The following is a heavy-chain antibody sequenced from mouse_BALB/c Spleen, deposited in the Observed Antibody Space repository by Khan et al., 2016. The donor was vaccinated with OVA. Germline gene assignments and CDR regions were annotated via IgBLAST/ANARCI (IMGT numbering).Heavy chain of an antibody. CDR3: ARGYDFVAS. V-gene: IGHV1-26*01. Sequence: EVQLQQSGPDLVKPGASVKISCEASGYSFTLYYMSWVRQSHGKSLEWIGRVNPHTGGTSYNQEFKDKAILTVDKSSNTAYMELRSLTSEDSAVYYCARGYDFVASWGQGTLVTVSA. J-gene: IGHJ3*01. CDR2: VNPHTGGT. CDR1: GYSFTLYY. D-gene: IGHD2-14*01.